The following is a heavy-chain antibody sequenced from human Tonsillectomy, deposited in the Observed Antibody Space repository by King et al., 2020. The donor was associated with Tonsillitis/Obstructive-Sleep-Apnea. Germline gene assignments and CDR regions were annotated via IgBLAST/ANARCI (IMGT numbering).Heavy chain of an antibody. J-gene: IGHJ2*01. CDR3: ARGVPHYDYWGGRRWYFDL. V-gene: IGHV4-34*01. Sequence: VQLQQWGAGLLKPSETLSLTCAVYGGSFSGYYWSWIRQPPGKGLEWIGEINHSGSTNYNPSLKSRVTISVDTSKNQFSLKLSSVTAADTAVYYCARGVPHYDYWGGRRWYFDLWGRGTLVTVSS. CDR1: GGSFSGYY. D-gene: IGHD3-3*01. CDR2: INHSGST.